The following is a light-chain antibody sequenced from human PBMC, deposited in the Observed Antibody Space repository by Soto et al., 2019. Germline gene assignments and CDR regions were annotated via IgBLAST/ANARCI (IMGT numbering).Light chain of an antibody. CDR3: QQYGSSPRT. Sequence: EIVLTQSPGTLSLSPGERATLSCRASQSVSSSHLAWYQQKPGQAPRLLISGASSRATGIPDRCTGSGSGTDFTLTISRLEPEDFAVYYCQQYGSSPRTFGQGTKVEIK. CDR1: QSVSSSH. J-gene: IGKJ1*01. CDR2: GAS. V-gene: IGKV3-20*01.